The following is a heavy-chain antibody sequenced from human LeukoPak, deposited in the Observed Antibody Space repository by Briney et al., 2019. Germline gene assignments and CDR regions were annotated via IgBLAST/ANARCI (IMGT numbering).Heavy chain of an antibody. CDR3: AKDLGRRYFDWLCDY. V-gene: IGHV3-30*18. D-gene: IGHD3-9*01. J-gene: IGHJ4*02. CDR1: GFTFSSYG. CDR2: ISYDGGNK. Sequence: GGSQRLSCAASGFTFSSYGMHWVRQAPGKGLEWVAVISYDGGNKYYADSVKGRFTISRDNSKNTLYLQMNSLRAEDTAVYYCAKDLGRRYFDWLCDYWGQGTLVTVSS.